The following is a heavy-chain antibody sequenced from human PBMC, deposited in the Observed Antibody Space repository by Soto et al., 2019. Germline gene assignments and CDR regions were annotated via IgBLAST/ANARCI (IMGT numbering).Heavy chain of an antibody. Sequence: GGSLRLSCAASGFTFSSYSMNWVRQAPGKGLEWVSYISSSSSTIYYADSVKGRFTISRDNAKNSLYLQMNSLRAEDTAVYYCARVRAAADNWFDPWGQGTLVTVSS. J-gene: IGHJ5*02. CDR1: GFTFSSYS. D-gene: IGHD6-13*01. V-gene: IGHV3-48*04. CDR3: ARVRAAADNWFDP. CDR2: ISSSSSTI.